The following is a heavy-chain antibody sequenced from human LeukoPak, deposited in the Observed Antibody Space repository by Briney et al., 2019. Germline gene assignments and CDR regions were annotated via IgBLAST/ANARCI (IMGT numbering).Heavy chain of an antibody. D-gene: IGHD3-10*01. V-gene: IGHV3-74*01. CDR2: INSDGSST. CDR1: GFTFSSYR. J-gene: IGHJ4*02. CDR3: ARDGSYYGPDY. Sequence: GGSLRLSCAASGFTFSSYRMHWVRQAPGRGLVWVSRINSDGSSTGYADSVKGRFTISRDNAKNTVYLQMNSLRAEDTAMYYCARDGSYYGPDYWGQGALVTVSS.